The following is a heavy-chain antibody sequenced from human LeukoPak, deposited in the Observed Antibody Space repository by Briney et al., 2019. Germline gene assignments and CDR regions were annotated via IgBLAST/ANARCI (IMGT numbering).Heavy chain of an antibody. CDR1: GFTFSSYA. Sequence: GGSLRLSCAASGFTFSSYAMSWVRQAPGKGLEWVSAISGSGGSTYYADSVKGRFTISRDNSKNTLYLQMNSLRAEDTAVYYCAKESNTAMPYYSVFDMDVWGKGTTVTISS. D-gene: IGHD5-18*01. CDR2: ISGSGGST. J-gene: IGHJ6*03. V-gene: IGHV3-23*01. CDR3: AKESNTAMPYYSVFDMDV.